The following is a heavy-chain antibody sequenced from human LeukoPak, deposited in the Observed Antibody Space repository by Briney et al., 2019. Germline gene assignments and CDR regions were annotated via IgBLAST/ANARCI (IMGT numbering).Heavy chain of an antibody. Sequence: GGSLRLSCVVSPFTFTSYGTHWVRQAPGKGLEWVAFIRYDGSKQYYIDSVKGRFTVSRDNSKNTLYLQMNNLRAEDTAVYYCAKDLWTKQNAPGYFDYWGQGTLVTVSS. D-gene: IGHD1-1*01. V-gene: IGHV3-30*02. CDR3: AKDLWTKQNAPGYFDY. CDR1: PFTFTSYG. CDR2: IRYDGSKQ. J-gene: IGHJ4*02.